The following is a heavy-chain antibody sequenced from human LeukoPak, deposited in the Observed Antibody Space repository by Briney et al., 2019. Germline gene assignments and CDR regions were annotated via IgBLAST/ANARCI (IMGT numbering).Heavy chain of an antibody. CDR1: GGSISSYY. CDR3: ARCGYYYDSSGYYYLLFDY. Sequence: SETLSLTCTVSGGSISSYYWSWIRQPPGKGLEWIGYIYYSGSTNYNPSLKSRVTISVDTSKNRFSLKLSSVTAADTAVYYCARCGYYYDSSGYYYLLFDYWGQGTLVTVSS. CDR2: IYYSGST. J-gene: IGHJ4*02. V-gene: IGHV4-59*08. D-gene: IGHD3-22*01.